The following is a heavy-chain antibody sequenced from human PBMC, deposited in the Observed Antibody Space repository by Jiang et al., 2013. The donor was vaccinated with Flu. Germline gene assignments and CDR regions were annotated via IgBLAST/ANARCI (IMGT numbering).Heavy chain of an antibody. J-gene: IGHJ6*02. CDR2: FYTSGII. V-gene: IGHV4-4*07. CDR3: AREWATTPYGMDV. Sequence: PGLVKPSETLSLTCAVSGGSISSYYWSWIRQPAGKGLEWIGRFYTSGIINYNPSLKSRVTMSVDTSKNQFSLKLTSVTAADTAVYYCAREWATTPYGMDVWGQGTTVTVSS. D-gene: IGHD5-12*01. CDR1: GGSISSYY.